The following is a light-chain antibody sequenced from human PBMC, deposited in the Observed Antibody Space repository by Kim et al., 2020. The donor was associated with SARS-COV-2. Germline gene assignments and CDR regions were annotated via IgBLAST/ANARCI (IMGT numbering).Light chain of an antibody. CDR2: YDT. V-gene: IGLV3-21*04. Sequence: APGKTARMTCGGNNIGSKSVHWYQQKPGQAPVLVIYYDTDWPSGIPERFSGSNSGNTATLTISRVEAGDEADYYCQVWDSSSDHVVFGGGTKLTVL. CDR1: NIGSKS. J-gene: IGLJ2*01. CDR3: QVWDSSSDHVV.